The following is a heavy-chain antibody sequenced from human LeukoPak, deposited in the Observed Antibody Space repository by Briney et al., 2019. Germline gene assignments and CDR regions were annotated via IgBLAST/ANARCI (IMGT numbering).Heavy chain of an antibody. CDR2: IIPILGIA. D-gene: IGHD3-3*01. CDR1: GGTFSSYA. J-gene: IGHJ4*02. Sequence: SVKVSCKASGGTFSSYAISWVRQAPGQGLEWMGRIIPILGIANYAQKFQGRVTITADKSTSTAYMELSRLRSDDTAVYYCARVTGTIFGVVIWGQGTLVTVSS. CDR3: ARVTGTIFGVVI. V-gene: IGHV1-69*04.